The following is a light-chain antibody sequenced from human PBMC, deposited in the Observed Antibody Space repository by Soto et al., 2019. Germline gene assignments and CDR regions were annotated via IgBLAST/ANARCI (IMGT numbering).Light chain of an antibody. CDR2: DVS. CDR3: YSYTSSSTVL. Sequence: QSALTQPASVSGSPGQSITISCTGISSDIGGYNYVSWYQQLPGKAPTLIIYDVSNRRSGVSNRFSGSKSGNTASLTISGLQAEDEADYYCYSYTSSSTVLFGGGTKVTVL. V-gene: IGLV2-14*03. J-gene: IGLJ2*01. CDR1: SSDIGGYNY.